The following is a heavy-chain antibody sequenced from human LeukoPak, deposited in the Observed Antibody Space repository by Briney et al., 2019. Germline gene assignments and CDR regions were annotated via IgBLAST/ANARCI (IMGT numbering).Heavy chain of an antibody. CDR1: GFTVSSNS. CDR2: IYSDNT. J-gene: IGHJ4*02. V-gene: IGHV3-53*01. Sequence: GGSLRLSCTVSGFTVSSNSMSWVRQAPGKGLEWVSFIYSDNTHYSDSVKGRFTISRDNSKNTLYLQMNSLRAEDTAVYYCAKDIVGGGNDYWGRGTLVIVSS. D-gene: IGHD2-15*01. CDR3: AKDIVGGGNDY.